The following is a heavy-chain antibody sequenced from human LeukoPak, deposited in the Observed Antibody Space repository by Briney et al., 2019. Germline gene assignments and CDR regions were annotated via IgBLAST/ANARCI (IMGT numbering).Heavy chain of an antibody. D-gene: IGHD3-9*01. CDR1: GFTFDDYA. CDR2: ISWNSGSI. CDR3: AKDKGLWGYYDILTGYFDY. J-gene: IGHJ4*02. V-gene: IGHV3-9*01. Sequence: QSGGSLRLSCAASGFTFDDYAMLWVRQAPGKGLEWVSGISWNSGSIGYADSVKGRFTISRDNAKNSLYLQMNSLRAEDTALYYCAKDKGLWGYYDILTGYFDYWGQGTLVTVSS.